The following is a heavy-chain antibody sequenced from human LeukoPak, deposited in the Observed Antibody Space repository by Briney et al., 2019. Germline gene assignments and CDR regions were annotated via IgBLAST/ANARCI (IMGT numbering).Heavy chain of an antibody. D-gene: IGHD2-8*01. CDR3: AKEYCSNSVCHSLDY. J-gene: IGHJ4*02. V-gene: IGHV3-30-3*01. Sequence: GGSLRLSCAASGFTFSSYAMHWVRQAPGKGLEWVAVISYDGSNKYYADSVKGRFTISRDNSKNTLYLQMDSLRAEDTAVYYCAKEYCSNSVCHSLDYWGQGTLVTVSS. CDR2: ISYDGSNK. CDR1: GFTFSSYA.